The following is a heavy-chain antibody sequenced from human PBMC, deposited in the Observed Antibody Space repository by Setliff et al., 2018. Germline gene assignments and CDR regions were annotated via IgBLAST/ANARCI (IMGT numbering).Heavy chain of an antibody. J-gene: IGHJ3*02. D-gene: IGHD7-27*01. CDR2: ISSSSSYI. Sequence: GASVKVSCASSGFTLSDHYMNWVRQAPGMGLEWVSSISSSSSYIYYADSVKGRFTISRDNAKNSLYLQMNSLRAEDTAVYYCARDRRPFNWGGNDAFDIWGQGTMVTVSS. CDR1: GFTLSDHY. CDR3: ARDRRPFNWGGNDAFDI. V-gene: IGHV3-21*01.